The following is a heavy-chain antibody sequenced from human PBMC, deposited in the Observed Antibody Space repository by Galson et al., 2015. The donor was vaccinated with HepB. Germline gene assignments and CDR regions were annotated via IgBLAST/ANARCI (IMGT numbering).Heavy chain of an antibody. CDR3: ASGPYCSSTGCYSYWYFDL. J-gene: IGHJ2*01. CDR1: GFTFSSYW. Sequence: SLRLSCAASGFTFSSYWLYWVRQAPGRGLVWVSRIIGDGSSTSYADSVKGRFTISRDNAKNTLYLQMNSLRAEDTAVYYCASGPYCSSTGCYSYWYFDLWGRGTLVTVSS. CDR2: IIGDGSST. V-gene: IGHV3-74*01. D-gene: IGHD2-2*01.